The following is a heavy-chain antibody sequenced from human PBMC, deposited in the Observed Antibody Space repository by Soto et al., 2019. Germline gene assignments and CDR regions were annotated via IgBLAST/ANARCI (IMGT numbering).Heavy chain of an antibody. CDR1: GYTFNMYG. J-gene: IGHJ5*02. CDR2: ISAYNGNT. Sequence: QVQLVQSGAEVKKPGASVKVSCKASGYTFNMYGITWVRQAPGQGLEWMGWISAYNGNTNYAQKFQGRVTMTTDTSTSTAYMELRSLRSDDTAVYYCARQDVVVPRVIPEFDPWGQGTLVTVSS. D-gene: IGHD2-2*02. CDR3: ARQDVVVPRVIPEFDP. V-gene: IGHV1-18*04.